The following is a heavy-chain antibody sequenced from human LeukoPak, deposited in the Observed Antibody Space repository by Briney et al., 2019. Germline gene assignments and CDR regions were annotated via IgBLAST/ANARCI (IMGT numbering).Heavy chain of an antibody. CDR1: GFTFTNYF. CDR3: ATEGAYTTSSPPAY. CDR2: IKHDGSEA. Sequence: PGGPLTLSCAASGFTFTNYFMCWVRPAPGKRTEWVANIKHDGSEAYYLNSLKSRFTISTYNPKNTLYLQMSSLRDDDTAVYYCATEGAYTTSSPPAYWGQGTRVTVSS. D-gene: IGHD3-16*01. J-gene: IGHJ4*02. V-gene: IGHV3-7*01.